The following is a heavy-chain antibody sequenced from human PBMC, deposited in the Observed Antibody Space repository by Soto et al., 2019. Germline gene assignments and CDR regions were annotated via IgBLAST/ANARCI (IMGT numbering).Heavy chain of an antibody. CDR2: VYHSGAT. D-gene: IGHD2-15*01. CDR1: GDSISNINW. J-gene: IGHJ4*02. V-gene: IGHV4-4*02. Sequence: QVQLQESGPGLAEPSGTLSLTCAVSGDSISNINWLSWVRQPPGKGLEWIGEVYHSGATNYNPSLASRVTISVDKSKNQVSLRVTSVTAADTAIYYCARSPGTWRLDFWGQGTLVAVSS. CDR3: ARSPGTWRLDF.